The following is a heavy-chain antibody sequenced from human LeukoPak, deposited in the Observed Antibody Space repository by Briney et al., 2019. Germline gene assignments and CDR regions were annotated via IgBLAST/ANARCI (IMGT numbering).Heavy chain of an antibody. D-gene: IGHD5-18*01. CDR3: AKLSYDGY. CDR2: ISYDGSNK. V-gene: IGHV3-30*18. J-gene: IGHJ4*02. CDR1: GFTFSSYG. Sequence: GRSLRLSCAASGFTFSSYGMHWVRQAPGKGLEWVAVISYDGSNKYYADSVKGRFTLSRDNSKNTLYLQMNSLRAEDTAVYYCAKLSYDGYWGQGTLVTVSS.